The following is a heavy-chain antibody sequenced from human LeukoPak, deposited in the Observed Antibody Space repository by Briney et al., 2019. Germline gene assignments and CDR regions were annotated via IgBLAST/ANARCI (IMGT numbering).Heavy chain of an antibody. CDR3: ARDLTGEGVGAFDI. CDR2: MKQDGIEK. D-gene: IGHD7-27*01. Sequence: KPGGPLRLSCAASGFTFSRYWMTWVPQAPGKGLEWVAHMKQDGIEKDYVHSVKGRFTISRDNDKTSLYLQMSSLRAEDTAVYYCARDLTGEGVGAFDIWGQGTMVTVSS. CDR1: GFTFSRYW. J-gene: IGHJ3*02. V-gene: IGHV3-7*01.